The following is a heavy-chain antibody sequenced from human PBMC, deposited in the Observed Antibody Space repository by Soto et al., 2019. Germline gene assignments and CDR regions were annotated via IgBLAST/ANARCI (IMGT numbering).Heavy chain of an antibody. CDR2: INPNGGVT. J-gene: IGHJ6*03. V-gene: IGHV1-2*02. CDR3: ARESGGATATLDYYYFYMDV. CDR1: GDSFNDYY. Sequence: ASVKVSCKTSGDSFNDYYIHWVRQAPGQGLEWMGWINPNGGVTKYAQKFQGRVTVTRDTSIRTVYMELSSLRSDDTAVYYCARESGGATATLDYYYFYMDVWGKGTTVTVSS. D-gene: IGHD5-12*01.